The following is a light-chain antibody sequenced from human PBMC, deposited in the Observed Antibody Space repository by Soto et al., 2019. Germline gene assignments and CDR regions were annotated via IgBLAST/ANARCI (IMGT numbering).Light chain of an antibody. CDR2: AAS. J-gene: IGKJ1*01. V-gene: IGKV1-17*01. CDR1: QVITNG. Sequence: IQMTQSPSSLSASVGDRLSITCRASQVITNGLGWYQQKPGKAPKRLTNAASTFQSGVTSRFSGSGSGTEFNLTISSLQPEDVATYYCMQLNSYPCTFGQGNKVEI. CDR3: MQLNSYPCT.